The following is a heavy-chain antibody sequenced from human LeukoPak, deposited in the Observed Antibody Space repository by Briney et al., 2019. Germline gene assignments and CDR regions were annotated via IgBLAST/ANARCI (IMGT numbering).Heavy chain of an antibody. D-gene: IGHD4-17*01. V-gene: IGHV1-2*02. J-gene: IGHJ6*04. CDR2: INPNSGGT. CDR3: ARYGDYFFAGMDV. CDR1: GYSFTGYY. Sequence: ASVKVSCKASGYSFTGYYMHWVRQAPGQGLEWMGWINPNSGGTNYAQKFQGRVTMTRDTSISTAYMELSRLRSDDTAVYYCARYGDYFFAGMDVWGKGTTVTISS.